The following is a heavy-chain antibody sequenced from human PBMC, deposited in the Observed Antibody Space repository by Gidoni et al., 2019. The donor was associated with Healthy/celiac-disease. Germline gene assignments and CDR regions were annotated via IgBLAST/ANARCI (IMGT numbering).Heavy chain of an antibody. CDR3: ARVRDNSSRREGYFDY. D-gene: IGHD6-13*01. Sequence: QVQLVQSGAEVKKPGSSVKVSCKASGGTFSSYAISWVRQAPGQGLEWMGGIIPIFGTANYAQKCQGRVTITADESTSTAYMELSSLRSEDTAVYYCARVRDNSSRREGYFDYWGQGTLVTVSS. CDR2: IIPIFGTA. V-gene: IGHV1-69*01. CDR1: GGTFSSYA. J-gene: IGHJ4*02.